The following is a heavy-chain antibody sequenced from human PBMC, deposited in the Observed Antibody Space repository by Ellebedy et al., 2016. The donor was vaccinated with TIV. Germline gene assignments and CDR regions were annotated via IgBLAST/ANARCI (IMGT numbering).Heavy chain of an antibody. CDR1: GFVFKSYS. V-gene: IGHV3-21*01. D-gene: IGHD3-10*02. Sequence: GGSLRLXCAASGFVFKSYSMNWVRQAPGTGLEWVASISDRNSKRFYSDSVKGRFIISRDDATSSLFLEMNTLRVEDTAVYYCARPMFYYHYYMDVWGKGTTVIV. CDR2: ISDRNSKR. J-gene: IGHJ6*03. CDR3: ARPMFYYHYYMDV.